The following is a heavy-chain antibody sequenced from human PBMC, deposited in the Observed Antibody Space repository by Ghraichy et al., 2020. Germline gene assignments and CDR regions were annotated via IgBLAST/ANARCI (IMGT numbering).Heavy chain of an antibody. CDR1: GFTFTKYG. J-gene: IGHJ4*02. CDR3: VKQADRATVAHRYHFDF. Sequence: GGSLRLSCAASGFTFTKYGIHWVRQAPGKGLEWVAFMPYDGSNKFYADSVKGRFTISRDNSKNTLLLQMNSLRPEDTAVYYCVKQADRATVAHRYHFDFWGQGTLVTVSS. D-gene: IGHD2-15*01. V-gene: IGHV3-30*02. CDR2: MPYDGSNK.